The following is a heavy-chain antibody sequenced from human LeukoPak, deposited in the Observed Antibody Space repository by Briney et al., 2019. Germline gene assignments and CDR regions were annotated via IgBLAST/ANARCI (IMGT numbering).Heavy chain of an antibody. Sequence: SETLSLTCTVSGGSIRSSYYYWGWIRQPPGKGLEWIGSIYDSGSTYYNPSLKSRVTISVDTSKNQFSLKLNSVTAADTAVYYCARDKDLRHGFDYWGQGTLVTVSS. D-gene: IGHD4-17*01. V-gene: IGHV4-39*02. J-gene: IGHJ4*02. CDR2: IYDSGST. CDR3: ARDKDLRHGFDY. CDR1: GGSIRSSYYY.